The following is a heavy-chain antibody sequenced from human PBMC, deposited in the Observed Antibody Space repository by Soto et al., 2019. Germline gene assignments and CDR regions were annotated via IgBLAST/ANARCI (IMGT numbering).Heavy chain of an antibody. CDR2: ISTSGNV. D-gene: IGHD3-3*01. V-gene: IGHV4-4*07. CDR1: GGSLTKYY. Sequence: SETLSLTCTVSGGSLTKYYWSWIRQPAGKGLEWIGRISTSGNVVSKASLRSRLTMSVDTSKNQFSLRLTSVTAADTAVYYCARHNNDFWSLYPLAFDYWGQGALVTVS. J-gene: IGHJ4*02. CDR3: ARHNNDFWSLYPLAFDY.